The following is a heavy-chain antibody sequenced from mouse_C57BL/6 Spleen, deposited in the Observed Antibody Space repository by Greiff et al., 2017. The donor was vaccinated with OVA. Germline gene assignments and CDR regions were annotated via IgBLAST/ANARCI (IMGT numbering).Heavy chain of an antibody. Sequence: QVQLQQSGAELVRPGASVTLSCKASGYTFTDYEMHWVKQTPVHGLEWIGAIDPETGGTAYNQKFKGKAILTADKSSSTAYMELRSLTSEDSAVYYCTRGGYYYGSSRFDYWGQGTTLTVSS. V-gene: IGHV1-15*01. D-gene: IGHD1-1*01. CDR1: GYTFTDYE. CDR3: TRGGYYYGSSRFDY. J-gene: IGHJ2*01. CDR2: IDPETGGT.